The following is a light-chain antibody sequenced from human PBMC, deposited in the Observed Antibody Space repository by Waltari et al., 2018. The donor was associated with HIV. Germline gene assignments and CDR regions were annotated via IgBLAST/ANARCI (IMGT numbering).Light chain of an antibody. V-gene: IGKV3D-15*01. CDR3: QQYLDWPPWT. J-gene: IGKJ1*01. Sequence: DIVLTQSPATLSVSAGERATLSCRASQNIGGNLAWYQQRHGQPPRLLVYGASSREPGIPARFSGRGSGTEFTLTISSLESDDSAVYYCQQYLDWPPWTFGQGTKV. CDR2: GAS. CDR1: QNIGGN.